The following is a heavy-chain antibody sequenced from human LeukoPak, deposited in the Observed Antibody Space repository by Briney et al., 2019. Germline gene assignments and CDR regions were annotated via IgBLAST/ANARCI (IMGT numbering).Heavy chain of an antibody. CDR1: GFTFSNAW. CDR3: ARDSTSGSSWFFDY. Sequence: PGGSLRLSCAASGFTFSNAWMSWVRQAPGKGLEWIGEIYHSGSASYNPSLKSRVAISVDKSKNQFSLQLSSVTAADTAVYYCARDSTSGSSWFFDYWGQGTLVTVSS. V-gene: IGHV4-4*02. J-gene: IGHJ4*02. CDR2: IYHSGSA. D-gene: IGHD6-13*01.